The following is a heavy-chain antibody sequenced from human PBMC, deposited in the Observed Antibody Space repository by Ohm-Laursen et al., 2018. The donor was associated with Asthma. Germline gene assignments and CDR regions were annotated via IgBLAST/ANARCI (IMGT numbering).Heavy chain of an antibody. D-gene: IGHD3-9*01. CDR2: IYHSGST. J-gene: IGHJ5*02. CDR1: GGSISSSNW. V-gene: IGHV4-4*03. CDR3: AQTNDILTGYYQGNWFDP. Sequence: PPGTLSPTCAVSGGSISSSNWWSWVRQPPGQGLEWIGEIYHSGSTNYNPSLKSRVTISVDKSKNQFSLKLSSVTAADTAVYYCAQTNDILTGYYQGNWFDPWGQGTLVTVSS.